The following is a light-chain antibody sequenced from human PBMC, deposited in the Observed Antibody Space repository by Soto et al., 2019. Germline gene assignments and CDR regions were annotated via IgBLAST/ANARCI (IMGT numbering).Light chain of an antibody. Sequence: EIVWAQVPGTLSLSRGERATLSCRSSQSVSSSYLAWYQQKPGQAPRLLIYGASSRATGIPDRFSGGGSGTDFTLTISRLEPEDFAVYYCQQFSSYPLTFGGGTKVDIK. V-gene: IGKV3-20*01. J-gene: IGKJ4*01. CDR2: GAS. CDR3: QQFSSYPLT. CDR1: QSVSSSY.